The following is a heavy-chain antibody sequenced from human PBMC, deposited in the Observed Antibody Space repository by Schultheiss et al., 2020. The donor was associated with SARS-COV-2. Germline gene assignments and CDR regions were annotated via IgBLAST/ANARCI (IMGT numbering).Heavy chain of an antibody. CDR3: AREGVVVD. CDR1: GGSISSSNW. V-gene: IGHV4-4*02. Sequence: TLSLTCAVSGGSISSSNWWSWVRQPPGKGLEWIGSIFYSGGTYYNPSLKSRVTTSADTSRNQFSLRLRSVTAADTAVYYCAREGVVVDWGQGTLVTVSS. J-gene: IGHJ4*02. CDR2: IFYSGGT. D-gene: IGHD2-15*01.